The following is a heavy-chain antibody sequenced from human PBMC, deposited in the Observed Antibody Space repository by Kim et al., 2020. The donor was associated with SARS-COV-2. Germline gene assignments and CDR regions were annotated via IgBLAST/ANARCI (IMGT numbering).Heavy chain of an antibody. CDR1: EFTFSSYG. Sequence: GGSLRLSCAASEFTFSSYGMSWVRQAPGKGLEWVANIRQSGGGTYYVDSVKGRFTISRDNAKNSLYLQMNSLRAEDTAVYYCARDRDVVVPAASPFDPCGEGTLVTASS. V-gene: IGHV3-7*03. CDR2: IRQSGGGT. D-gene: IGHD2-2*01. CDR3: ARDRDVVVPAASPFDP. J-gene: IGHJ5*02.